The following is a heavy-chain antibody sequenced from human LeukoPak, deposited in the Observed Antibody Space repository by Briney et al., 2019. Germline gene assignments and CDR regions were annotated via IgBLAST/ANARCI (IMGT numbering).Heavy chain of an antibody. CDR1: GYTLTELP. CDR3: AARGGYYGSGSYYLWFDP. Sequence: GASVKVSCKVSGYTLTELPMHWVRQAPGKGLEWMGGFDPEDGETIYAQKFQGRVTMTEDTSTDTAYMELSSLRSEDTAVYYCAARGGYYGSGSYYLWFDPWGQGTLVTVSS. D-gene: IGHD3-10*01. J-gene: IGHJ5*02. CDR2: FDPEDGET. V-gene: IGHV1-24*01.